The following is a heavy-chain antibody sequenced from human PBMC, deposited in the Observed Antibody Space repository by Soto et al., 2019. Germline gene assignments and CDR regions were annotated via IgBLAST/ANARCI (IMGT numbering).Heavy chain of an antibody. Sequence: QVQVVQSGAEVKKPGASVKITCKASGYTFISYYIHWVRQAPGQGLEWMGTINPRGGETRYVQKFQDRVTMTTDMSTSTVYMEMNSLRSEDTAVYFCARGSPSSTLLGWFDPWGQGTLVTVSS. D-gene: IGHD2-2*01. V-gene: IGHV1-46*01. CDR3: ARGSPSSTLLGWFDP. J-gene: IGHJ5*01. CDR1: GYTFISYY. CDR2: INPRGGET.